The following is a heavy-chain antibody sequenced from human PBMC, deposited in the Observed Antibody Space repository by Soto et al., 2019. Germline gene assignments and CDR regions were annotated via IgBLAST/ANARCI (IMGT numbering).Heavy chain of an antibody. V-gene: IGHV3-48*02. CDR3: ARGEQTTVTTMSFKQPVYYYYYGMDV. CDR2: ISSSSSTI. J-gene: IGHJ6*02. Sequence: EVQLVESGGGLVQPGGSLRLSCAASGFTFSSYSMNWVRQAPGKGLEWVSYISSSSSTIYYADSVKGRFTISRDNAKNSLYLQMNSLRDEDTAVYYCARGEQTTVTTMSFKQPVYYYYYGMDVWGQGTTVTVSS. D-gene: IGHD4-4*01. CDR1: GFTFSSYS.